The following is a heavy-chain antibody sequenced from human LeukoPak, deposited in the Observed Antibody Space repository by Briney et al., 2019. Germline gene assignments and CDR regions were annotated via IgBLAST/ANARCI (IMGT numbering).Heavy chain of an antibody. CDR2: ISYDGSNK. Sequence: GGSLRLSCAASGFTFSSYGMHWVRQAPGKGLEWVAVISYDGSNKYYADSVKGRLTISRDNSKNTLYLQMNSLRAEDTAVYYCAKEGNYDFWSGYFNYYGMDVWGQGTTVTVSS. D-gene: IGHD3-3*01. CDR3: AKEGNYDFWSGYFNYYGMDV. V-gene: IGHV3-30*18. J-gene: IGHJ6*02. CDR1: GFTFSSYG.